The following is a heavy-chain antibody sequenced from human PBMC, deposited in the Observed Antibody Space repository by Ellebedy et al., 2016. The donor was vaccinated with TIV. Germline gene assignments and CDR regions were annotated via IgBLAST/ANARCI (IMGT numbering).Heavy chain of an antibody. J-gene: IGHJ4*02. CDR3: AKMSWWGGFDY. CDR1: GFSFSNYA. D-gene: IGHD2-15*01. V-gene: IGHV3-23*01. Sequence: GESLKISCAASGFSFSNYAMNWVRQALGKGLEWVSSLSASGVSTYYADSVKGRFSISRDNSKNTLSLHMSSLRANDTAIYYCAKMSWWGGFDYWGQGTLVTVSS. CDR2: LSASGVST.